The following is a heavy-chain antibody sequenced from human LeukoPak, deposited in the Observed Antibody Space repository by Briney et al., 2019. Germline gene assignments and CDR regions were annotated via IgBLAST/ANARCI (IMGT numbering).Heavy chain of an antibody. CDR2: INPNSGGT. Sequence: ASVKVSCKASGYTFTGYYMHWVRQAPGQVLEWMGWINPNSGGTNYAQKFQGRVTMTRDTSISTAYMELSRLRSDDTAVYYCARDPTPEYYYDSSGYFTWGQGTLVTVSS. V-gene: IGHV1-2*02. J-gene: IGHJ5*02. CDR3: ARDPTPEYYYDSSGYFT. CDR1: GYTFTGYY. D-gene: IGHD3-22*01.